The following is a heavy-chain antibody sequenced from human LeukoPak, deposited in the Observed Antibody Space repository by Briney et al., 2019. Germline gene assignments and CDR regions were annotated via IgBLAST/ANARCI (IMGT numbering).Heavy chain of an antibody. CDR3: AKISWDGRGTFD. J-gene: IGHJ4*02. D-gene: IGHD1/OR15-1a*01. CDR2: IRGSGAGK. Sequence: GGSLRLSCAASGFSFSTYSMSWVRQAPGKGLEWVSSIRGSGAGKYYADSVKGRFSISRDNSQDTWSLQMNSLRAEDTAVYYCAKISWDGRGTFDWGRGTLVTVSS. V-gene: IGHV3-23*01. CDR1: GFSFSTYS.